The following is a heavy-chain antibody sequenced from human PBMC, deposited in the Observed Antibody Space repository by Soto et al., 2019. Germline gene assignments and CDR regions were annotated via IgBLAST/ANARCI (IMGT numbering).Heavy chain of an antibody. CDR3: ARRAGYCSSTSCYALLKNWFDP. J-gene: IGHJ5*02. CDR1: GGSISSSSYY. V-gene: IGHV4-39*01. Sequence: SETLSLTCTVSGGSISSSSYYWGWIRQPPGKGLEWIGSIYYSGSTYYNPSLKSRVTISVDTSKNQFSLKLSSVTAADTAVYYCARRAGYCSSTSCYALLKNWFDPWGQGTLVTVS. D-gene: IGHD2-2*01. CDR2: IYYSGST.